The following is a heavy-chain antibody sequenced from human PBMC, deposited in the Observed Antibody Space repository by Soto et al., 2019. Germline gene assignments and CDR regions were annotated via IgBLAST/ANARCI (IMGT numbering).Heavy chain of an antibody. Sequence: QVQLVQSGAEVKKPGASVKVSCKASGYTFTSYGINWVRQAPGQGLEWLGWISAYDGNTNYAQILQGRVSMTTDTSTNTAYREVRSLRSDDTAVYYCARGGYYDSSGSRNYYYYGMNVWGQGTTVTVSS. J-gene: IGHJ6*02. CDR1: GYTFTSYG. CDR2: ISAYDGNT. CDR3: ARGGYYDSSGSRNYYYYGMNV. V-gene: IGHV1-18*01. D-gene: IGHD3-22*01.